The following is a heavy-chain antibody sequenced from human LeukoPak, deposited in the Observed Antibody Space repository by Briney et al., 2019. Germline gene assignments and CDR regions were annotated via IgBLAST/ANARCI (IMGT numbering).Heavy chain of an antibody. CDR3: AKDRRGGSYPSDY. CDR2: ISGTGGTT. J-gene: IGHJ4*02. D-gene: IGHD1-26*01. CDR1: GFTFNNFA. Sequence: GGSLRLSWAASGFTFNNFAMGWVRQAPGKGLEWVSTISGTGGTTYYTDSVRGRFTISRDNSKDTLHLQMNSLRAEDTAVYYCAKDRRGGSYPSDYWGQGTLVTVSS. V-gene: IGHV3-23*01.